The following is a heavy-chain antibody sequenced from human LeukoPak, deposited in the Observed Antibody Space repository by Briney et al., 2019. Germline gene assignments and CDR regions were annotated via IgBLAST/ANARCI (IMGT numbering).Heavy chain of an antibody. CDR2: IIPIFGTA. CDR3: ARNPSDIVVVPAVLDAFDI. D-gene: IGHD2-2*01. Sequence: GASVKVSCKASGGTFSSCAISWVRQAPGQGLEWMGGIIPIFGTANYAQKFQGRVTITTDESTSTAYMELSSLRSEDTAVYYCARNPSDIVVVPAVLDAFDIWGQGTMVTVSS. J-gene: IGHJ3*02. CDR1: GGTFSSCA. V-gene: IGHV1-69*05.